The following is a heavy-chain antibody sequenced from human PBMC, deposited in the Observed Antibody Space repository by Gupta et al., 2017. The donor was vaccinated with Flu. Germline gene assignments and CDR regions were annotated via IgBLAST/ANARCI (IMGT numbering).Heavy chain of an antibody. J-gene: IGHJ4*02. CDR3: ARDGSGSYAPYYFDY. D-gene: IGHD1-26*01. CDR2: IYYSGST. V-gene: IGHV4-59*01. Sequence: QVQLQESGPGLVKPSETLSLTCTVSGGSISSYYWSWIRQPPGKGLEWIGYIYYSGSTNYNPSLKSRVTISVDTSKNQFSLKLSSVTAADTAVYYCARDGSGSYAPYYFDYWGQGTLVTVSS. CDR1: GGSISSYY.